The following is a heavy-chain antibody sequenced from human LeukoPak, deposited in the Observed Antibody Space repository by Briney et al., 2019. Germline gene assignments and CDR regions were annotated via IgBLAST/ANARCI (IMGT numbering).Heavy chain of an antibody. V-gene: IGHV3-23*01. Sequence: PGGSRRLSCAGSGFIFKNYVMTWVRKAPGKGLGWVSSLSATGDITYYADSVKGRFTVSRDNSNGTVFLQMNSLRAEDTAVYYCAKDSHPLSSSSWFFESWGQGTLVTVSS. J-gene: IGHJ4*02. CDR1: GFIFKNYV. D-gene: IGHD6-13*01. CDR2: LSATGDIT. CDR3: AKDSHPLSSSSWFFES.